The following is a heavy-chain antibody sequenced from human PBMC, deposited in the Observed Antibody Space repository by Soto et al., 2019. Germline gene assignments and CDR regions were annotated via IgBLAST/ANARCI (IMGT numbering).Heavy chain of an antibody. CDR1: GGSISSYY. D-gene: IGHD3-10*01. J-gene: IGHJ4*02. Sequence: SETLSLTCTVSGGSISSYYWSWIRQPPGKGLEWIGYIYYSGSTNYNPSLKSRVTISVDTSKNQFSLKLSSVTAADTAVYYCARGVPRITMVRGVIPHHFDYWGQGNLVTVSS. CDR3: ARGVPRITMVRGVIPHHFDY. CDR2: IYYSGST. V-gene: IGHV4-59*01.